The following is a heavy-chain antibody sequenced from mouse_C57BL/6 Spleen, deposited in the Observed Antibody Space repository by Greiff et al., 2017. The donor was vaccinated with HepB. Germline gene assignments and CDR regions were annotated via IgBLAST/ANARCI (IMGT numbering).Heavy chain of an antibody. D-gene: IGHD3-2*02. CDR3: AKDSSDLYAMDY. J-gene: IGHJ4*01. CDR1: GYAFSSYW. CDR2: IYPGDGDT. V-gene: IGHV1-80*01. Sequence: VQLQQSGAELVKPGASVKISCKASGYAFSSYWMNWVKQRPGKGLEWIGQIYPGDGDTNYNGKFKGKATLTADKSSSTAYMQLSSLTSEDSAVYFCAKDSSDLYAMDYWGQGTSVTVSS.